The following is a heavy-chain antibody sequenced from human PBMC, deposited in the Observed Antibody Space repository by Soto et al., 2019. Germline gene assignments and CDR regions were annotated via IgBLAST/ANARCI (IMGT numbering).Heavy chain of an antibody. J-gene: IGHJ4*02. V-gene: IGHV3-15*07. CDR3: TTDLSDY. CDR2: IKSKTDGGTT. CDR1: SVSNAW. Sequence: SVSNAWMNWVRQAPGKELEWVGRIKSKTDGGTTDYAAPVKGRFTISRDDSKNTLYLQMNSLKTEDTAVYYCTTDLSDYWGQGTLVTVSS.